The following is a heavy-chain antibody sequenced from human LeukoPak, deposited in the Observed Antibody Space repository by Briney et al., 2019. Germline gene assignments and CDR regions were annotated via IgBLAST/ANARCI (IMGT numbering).Heavy chain of an antibody. CDR1: GFTFSNYW. CDR2: IKQDGSDN. D-gene: IGHD1-26*01. J-gene: IGHJ4*02. CDR3: ATDLTGAKDY. V-gene: IGHV3-7*01. Sequence: GGSLRLSCAASGFTFSNYWMSWVRQAPGKGLEWVANIKQDGSDNFYVDSVRGRFTISRDNAKNSLFLQMNSLRAEDTAVYYCATDLTGAKDYWGQGTLVTVSS.